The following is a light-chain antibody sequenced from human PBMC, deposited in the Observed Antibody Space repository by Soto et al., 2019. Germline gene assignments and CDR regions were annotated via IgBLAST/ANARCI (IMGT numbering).Light chain of an antibody. CDR3: QQYNNWPYT. J-gene: IGKJ2*01. V-gene: IGKV3-15*01. CDR1: QSVNSN. CDR2: GAS. Sequence: EIVMTQSPATLSVSPGDRAALSCRASQSVNSNFAWYQQKPGQAPRLLIYGASTRATDIPARFSGSGSGTEFPLTISSLQSKDFAVYYCQQYNNWPYTFGQGTQLEIK.